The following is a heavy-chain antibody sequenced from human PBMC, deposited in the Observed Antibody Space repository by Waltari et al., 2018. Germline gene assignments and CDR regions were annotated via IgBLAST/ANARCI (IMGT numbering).Heavy chain of an antibody. V-gene: IGHV3-48*03. D-gene: IGHD1-26*01. Sequence: EVQLVESGGGLVQPGGSLRLSCAASGFTFSSYRLNWVRQAPGKGLEWVSDISGDGSATYYADSVKGRFTIFRDNARNSLYLQINSLRAEDTAVYYCVRYLSGSYVNNAYFHHWGQGTLVTVSS. CDR1: GFTFSSYR. CDR3: VRYLSGSYVNNAYFHH. CDR2: ISGDGSAT. J-gene: IGHJ1*01.